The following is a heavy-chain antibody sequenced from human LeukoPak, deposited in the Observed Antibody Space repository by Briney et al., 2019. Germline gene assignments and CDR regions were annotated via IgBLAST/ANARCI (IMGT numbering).Heavy chain of an antibody. Sequence: GGSLRLSCAASGFTFSSYGMHWVRQAPGKGLEWVAVIWYDGSNKYYADSVKGRFTISRDNSKNTLYLQMSSLRAEDTAVYYCARDLGYSSSWYDYWGQGTLVTVSS. V-gene: IGHV3-33*01. CDR3: ARDLGYSSSWYDY. D-gene: IGHD6-13*01. J-gene: IGHJ4*02. CDR2: IWYDGSNK. CDR1: GFTFSSYG.